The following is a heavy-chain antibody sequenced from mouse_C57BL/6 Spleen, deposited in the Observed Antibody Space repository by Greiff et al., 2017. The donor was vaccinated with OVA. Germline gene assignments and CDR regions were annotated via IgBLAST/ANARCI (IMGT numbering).Heavy chain of an antibody. CDR1: GYTFTSYW. D-gene: IGHD2-4*01. J-gene: IGHJ2*01. CDR2: IYPGSGST. Sequence: QVQLQQPRAELVKPGASVKMSCKASGYTFTSYWITWVKQRPGQGLEWIGDIYPGSGSTNYNEKFKSKATLTVDTSSSTAYMQLSSLTSEDSAVYYCARFYYDYDVFDYWGQGTTLTVSS. V-gene: IGHV1-55*01. CDR3: ARFYYDYDVFDY.